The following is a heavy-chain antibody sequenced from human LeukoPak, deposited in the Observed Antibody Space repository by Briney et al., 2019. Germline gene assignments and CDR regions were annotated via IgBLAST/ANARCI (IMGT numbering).Heavy chain of an antibody. D-gene: IGHD5-18*01. Sequence: SETLSLTCTVSGDSISNFYWSWIRQPAGKGLEWIGRIYINEITNYNPSLKNRIIMSSDTSKNQLSLKLSSVTAADTAVYYCARGNWDVDTAMEYYHHWGQGTLVTVSS. CDR2: IYINEIT. CDR1: GDSISNFY. V-gene: IGHV4-4*07. CDR3: ARGNWDVDTAMEYYHH. J-gene: IGHJ1*01.